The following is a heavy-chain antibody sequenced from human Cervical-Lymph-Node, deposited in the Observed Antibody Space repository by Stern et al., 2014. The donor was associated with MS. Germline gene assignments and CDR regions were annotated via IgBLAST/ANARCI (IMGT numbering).Heavy chain of an antibody. D-gene: IGHD1-7*01. CDR2: TDPSESYV. CDR1: GYSFSGYW. V-gene: IGHV5-10-1*01. CDR3: ARHDSAGTILY. Sequence: EVQLEESGAEVKRPGESLRISCQGSGYSFSGYWITWVRQMAGKGLEWMGRTDPSESYVKYSPSFQGHVTTSADKSISTAYLQWSSLKASDTAMYYCARHDSAGTILYWGQGTLVTVSS. J-gene: IGHJ4*02.